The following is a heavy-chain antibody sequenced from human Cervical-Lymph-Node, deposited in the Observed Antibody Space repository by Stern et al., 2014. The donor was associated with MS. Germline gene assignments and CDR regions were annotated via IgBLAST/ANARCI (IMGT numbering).Heavy chain of an antibody. V-gene: IGHV3-11*06. CDR2: ISGSTSYT. CDR1: GFSFSDYY. CDR3: ARGYSSGWYAGSDY. Sequence: VQLVESGGGLVKPGGSLRLSCAASGFSFSDYYMSLIRQAPGKGLEWVTYISGSTSYTKYADSVKGRFTISRDNTKNSLYLQMNSLSAEDTAVYYCARGYSSGWYAGSDYWGQGSLVTVSS. D-gene: IGHD6-19*01. J-gene: IGHJ4*02.